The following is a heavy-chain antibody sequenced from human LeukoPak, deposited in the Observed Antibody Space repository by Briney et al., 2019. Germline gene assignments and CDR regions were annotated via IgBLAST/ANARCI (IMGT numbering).Heavy chain of an antibody. D-gene: IGHD3-9*01. CDR1: RYTFTSYG. J-gene: IGHJ4*02. V-gene: IGHV1-18*01. CDR3: ARDYHYDILTGYSHFDY. CDR2: ISAYNGNT. Sequence: ASVKVSCKASRYTFTSYGISWVRQAPGQGLEWMGWISAYNGNTNYAQKLQGRVTMTTDTSTSTAYMELRSLRSDDTAVYYCARDYHYDILTGYSHFDYWGQGTLVTVSS.